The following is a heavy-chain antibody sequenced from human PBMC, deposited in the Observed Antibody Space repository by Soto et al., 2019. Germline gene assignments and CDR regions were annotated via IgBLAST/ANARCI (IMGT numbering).Heavy chain of an antibody. CDR2: ILYSGTT. Sequence: QVQLQESGPGLLKPSGTLSLTCAVSGGSISSGWWTWVRQPPGKGLEWIGEILYSGTTHYNSSLTSRVTISIDKSKRQLSLNLSSVTAADTAVYYCSGRVTDAPTWGQGTLVTVSS. CDR3: SGRVTDAPT. J-gene: IGHJ5*02. D-gene: IGHD3-10*01. CDR1: GGSISSGW. V-gene: IGHV4-4*02.